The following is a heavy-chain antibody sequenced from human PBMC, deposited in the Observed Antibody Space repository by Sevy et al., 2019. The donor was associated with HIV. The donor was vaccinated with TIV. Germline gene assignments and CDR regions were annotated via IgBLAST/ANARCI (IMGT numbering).Heavy chain of an antibody. J-gene: IGHJ3*02. CDR1: GFTFSSYA. D-gene: IGHD5-12*01. CDR2: ISGSGGST. Sequence: GGSLRLSCAASGFTFSSYAMSWVRQAPGKGLEWVSAISGSGGSTYYADSGKGRFTISRDNSKNTLYLQMNSLRAEDTAVYYCAKDKGLRGRSGYDEHDAFDIWGQGTMVTVSS. CDR3: AKDKGLRGRSGYDEHDAFDI. V-gene: IGHV3-23*01.